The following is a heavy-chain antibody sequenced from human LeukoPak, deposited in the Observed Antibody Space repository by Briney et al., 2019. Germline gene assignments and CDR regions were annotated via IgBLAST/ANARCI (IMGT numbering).Heavy chain of an antibody. D-gene: IGHD3-10*01. CDR2: ISSSSIYI. CDR1: EFTFRNYK. J-gene: IGHJ5*02. V-gene: IGHV3-21*01. Sequence: GGSLRLSCAASEFTFRNYKMNWVRKAPGKGLEWVSSISSSSIYIYYADSVKGRFTISRDNDKNSLYLQMNSLRAEDTAVYYCARHRYYYGSGSPNWFDPWGQGTLVTVSS. CDR3: ARHRYYYGSGSPNWFDP.